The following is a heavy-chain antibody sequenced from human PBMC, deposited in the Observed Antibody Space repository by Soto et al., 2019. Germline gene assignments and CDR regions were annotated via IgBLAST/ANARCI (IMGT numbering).Heavy chain of an antibody. J-gene: IGHJ3*02. Sequence: GGSLRLSCAASGFTVAGEYMNWVRQAPGQGLEWVSLIYRDGRTHYAESVKGRFTISRDNSKNTLYLQMTSLRAEDTALYYCARDPGPYCSIVSCQGAFDIWAQGTMVTVSS. CDR1: GFTVAGEY. CDR2: IYRDGRT. CDR3: ARDPGPYCSIVSCQGAFDI. V-gene: IGHV3-66*01. D-gene: IGHD2-2*01.